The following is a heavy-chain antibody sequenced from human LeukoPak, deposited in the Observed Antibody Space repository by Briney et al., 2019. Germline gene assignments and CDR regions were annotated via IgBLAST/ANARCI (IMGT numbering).Heavy chain of an antibody. V-gene: IGHV1-18*01. Sequence: ASVKVSCKASGYTFTTYGIIWVRQAPGQGLEWMGWINPYNGNTNYAQKLQGRVTMTTDTSTNTAYMELRSLRSDDTAVYYCARDLYGNWFDPWGQGTLVTVSS. J-gene: IGHJ5*02. D-gene: IGHD3-16*01. CDR3: ARDLYGNWFDP. CDR2: INPYNGNT. CDR1: GYTFTTYG.